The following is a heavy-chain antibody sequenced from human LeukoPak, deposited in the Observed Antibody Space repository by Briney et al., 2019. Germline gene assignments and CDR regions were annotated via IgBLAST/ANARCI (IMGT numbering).Heavy chain of an antibody. D-gene: IGHD4-17*01. CDR1: GFTFSSYA. J-gene: IGHJ4*02. Sequence: GRSLRLSCAASGFTFSSYAMHWVRQAPGKGLEWVAVISYDGSNKYYADSVKGRFTISRDNSKNTLYLQMNSLRAEDTAVYYCAKEMTTVTTFSLDYWGQGTLVTVSS. CDR2: ISYDGSNK. CDR3: AKEMTTVTTFSLDY. V-gene: IGHV3-30*04.